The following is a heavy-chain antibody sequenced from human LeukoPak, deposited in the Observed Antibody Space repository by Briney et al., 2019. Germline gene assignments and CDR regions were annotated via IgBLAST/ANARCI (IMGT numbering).Heavy chain of an antibody. Sequence: GGSLRLSCVASGFTLSSHNINWVRQAPGKGLEWVSGISGSGGSTYYADSVKGRFTISRDNSKNTLFLQMNSLRVEDTAPYYCAKSVAIYFYYGLDVWGQGTTVTVSS. J-gene: IGHJ6*02. V-gene: IGHV3-23*01. CDR2: ISGSGGST. CDR3: AKSVAIYFYYGLDV. D-gene: IGHD3-3*01. CDR1: GFTLSSHN.